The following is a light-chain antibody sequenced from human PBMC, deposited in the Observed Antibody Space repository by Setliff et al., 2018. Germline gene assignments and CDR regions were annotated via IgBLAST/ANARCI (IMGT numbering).Light chain of an antibody. J-gene: IGLJ1*01. CDR2: DVT. V-gene: IGLV2-14*01. Sequence: QSALTQPASVSGSPGQSITISCTGTTSDVGGYNYVSWYQQHPGKAPKLMIYDVTNRPSGVSNRFSGSKSGNTASLTISGLQAEDEADYYCTSYTSTFNDVFGTGTKSPS. CDR3: TSYTSTFNDV. CDR1: TSDVGGYNY.